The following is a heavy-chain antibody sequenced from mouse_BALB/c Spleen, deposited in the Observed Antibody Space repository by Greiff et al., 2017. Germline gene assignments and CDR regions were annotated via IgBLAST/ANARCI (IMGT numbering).Heavy chain of an antibody. CDR3: TRAPYYYGSTFDY. D-gene: IGHD1-1*01. Sequence: DVKLVESGGGLVQPGGSMKLSCVASGFTFSNYWMNWVRQSPEKGLEWVAEIRLKSNNYATHYAESVKGRFTISRDDSKSSVYLQMNNLRAEDTGIYYCTRAPYYYGSTFDYWGQGTTLTVSS. V-gene: IGHV6-6*02. CDR2: IRLKSNNYAT. CDR1: GFTFSNYW. J-gene: IGHJ2*01.